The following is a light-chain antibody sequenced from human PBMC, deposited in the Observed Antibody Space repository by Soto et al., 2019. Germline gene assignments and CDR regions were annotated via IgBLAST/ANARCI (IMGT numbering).Light chain of an antibody. CDR3: QSYDNRLSGYV. J-gene: IGLJ1*01. CDR2: GNI. V-gene: IGLV1-40*01. CDR1: SSNIGAGYD. Sequence: QLVLTQPPSMSAAPGQRVTIACTGSSSNIGAGYDVHWYQQLPGAAPKLLIHGNINRPSGVPERFSGSKSGTSASLVITGLQPEDEATYYCQSYDNRLSGYVFGAGTKLTVL.